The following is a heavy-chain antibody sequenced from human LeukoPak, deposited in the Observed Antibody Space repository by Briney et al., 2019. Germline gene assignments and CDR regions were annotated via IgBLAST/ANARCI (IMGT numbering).Heavy chain of an antibody. V-gene: IGHV4-39*07. CDR3: AMGQHIVVVTAIHNPFDY. J-gene: IGHJ4*02. D-gene: IGHD2-21*02. CDR1: GGSISSSSYY. CDR2: IYYSGST. Sequence: SETLSLTCTVSGGSISSSSYYWGWIRQPPGKGLEWIGSIYYSGSTYYNPSLKSRVTISVDTSKNQFSLKLSSVTAADTAVYYCAMGQHIVVVTAIHNPFDYWGQGTLVTVSS.